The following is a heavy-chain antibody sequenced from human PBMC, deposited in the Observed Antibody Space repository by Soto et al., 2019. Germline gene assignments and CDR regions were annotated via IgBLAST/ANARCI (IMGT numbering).Heavy chain of an antibody. Sequence: EVQLLESGGGLVQPGGSLRLSCAASGFPFSSYAMSWVRHAPDKGLEWVSAIGFTGDSTFYADSVKGRFTISRDNSKNTLYLQMNSLRAEDTAVYFCARRFSSSPFYFDYWGQGTLVTVSS. D-gene: IGHD6-6*01. CDR1: GFPFSSYA. CDR2: IGFTGDST. CDR3: ARRFSSSPFYFDY. V-gene: IGHV3-23*01. J-gene: IGHJ4*02.